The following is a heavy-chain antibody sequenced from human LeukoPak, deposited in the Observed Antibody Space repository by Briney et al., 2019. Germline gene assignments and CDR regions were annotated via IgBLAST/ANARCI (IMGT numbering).Heavy chain of an antibody. V-gene: IGHV3-23*01. CDR1: GFTFSSYA. Sequence: PGGSLRLSCAASGFTFSSYAMSWVRQAPGKGLEWVSAISGSGGSTYYADSVKGRFTISRDNSKNALYLQMNSLRAEDTAVYYCAKGGGSGYWGYYYYMDVWGKGTTVTVSS. J-gene: IGHJ6*03. CDR3: AKGGGSGYWGYYYYMDV. D-gene: IGHD3-22*01. CDR2: ISGSGGST.